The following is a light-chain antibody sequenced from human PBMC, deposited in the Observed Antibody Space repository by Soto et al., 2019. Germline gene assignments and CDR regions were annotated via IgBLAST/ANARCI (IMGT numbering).Light chain of an antibody. J-gene: IGLJ1*01. CDR1: SSDIGGYEF. V-gene: IGLV2-14*01. CDR2: EVS. Sequence: LTQAAYVSVSPGESISICCTGSSSDIGGYEFVSWFQQHPGKVPKLIIYEVSNRPSGVSDRFSGAKSGKTASLTISGLQPDDEAEYYCTSYSVTGNPYLFGSGTKVTVL. CDR3: TSYSVTGNPYL.